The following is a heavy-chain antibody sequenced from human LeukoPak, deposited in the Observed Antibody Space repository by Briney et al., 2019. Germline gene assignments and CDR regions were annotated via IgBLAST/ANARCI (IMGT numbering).Heavy chain of an antibody. CDR1: GYIFTGYY. D-gene: IGHD3-10*01. V-gene: IGHV1-2*02. Sequence: ASVKVSCKTSGYIFTGYYMHWVRQAPGHGLDYMGWINPNRGDTNYAQKFQGRVSMTRDTSSNTAYMELTRLTYDDTAIYYCARGMRNYYASGSPDFWGQGTLLTVSS. CDR2: INPNRGDT. J-gene: IGHJ4*02. CDR3: ARGMRNYYASGSPDF.